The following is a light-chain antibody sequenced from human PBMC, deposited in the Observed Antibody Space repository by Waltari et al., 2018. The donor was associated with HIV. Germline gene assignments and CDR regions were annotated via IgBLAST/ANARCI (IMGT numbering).Light chain of an antibody. Sequence: SSELTQPPSMSVSPGQTARITCSGDALPKHYAYWYQQKSGRAPVLIIFKDTDRPSGIPERFAGSTSGTTATLTISDVQAGDEADYYCQSTDTAGTGGVFGGGTKLT. V-gene: IGLV3-25*03. CDR2: KDT. J-gene: IGLJ3*02. CDR3: QSTDTAGTGGV. CDR1: ALPKHY.